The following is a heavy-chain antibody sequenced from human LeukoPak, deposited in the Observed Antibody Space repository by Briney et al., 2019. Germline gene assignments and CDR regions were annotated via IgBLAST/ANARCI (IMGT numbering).Heavy chain of an antibody. CDR3: ARLSGGDPRYCSSTSCYTYYFDY. J-gene: IGHJ4*02. D-gene: IGHD2-2*02. V-gene: IGHV3-20*04. Sequence: GGSLRLSCAASGFTFDDYGMSWVRQAPGKGLEWVSGINWDGGSTGYADSVKGRFTISRDNAKNSLYLQMNSLRAEDTALYYCARLSGGDPRYCSSTSCYTYYFDYWGQGTLVTVSS. CDR1: GFTFDDYG. CDR2: INWDGGST.